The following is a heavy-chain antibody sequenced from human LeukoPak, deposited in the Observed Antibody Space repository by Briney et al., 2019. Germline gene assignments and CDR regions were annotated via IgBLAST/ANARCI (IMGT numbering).Heavy chain of an antibody. Sequence: ASVKVSCKASGYTFTNYAMHWVRQAPGQGLEWMGWINPNSGGTNYAQKFQGRVTMTRDTSISTAYMELSRLRSDDTAVYYCARDHLGGYYFDYWGQGTLVTVSS. J-gene: IGHJ4*02. D-gene: IGHD3-16*01. V-gene: IGHV1-2*02. CDR3: ARDHLGGYYFDY. CDR1: GYTFTNYA. CDR2: INPNSGGT.